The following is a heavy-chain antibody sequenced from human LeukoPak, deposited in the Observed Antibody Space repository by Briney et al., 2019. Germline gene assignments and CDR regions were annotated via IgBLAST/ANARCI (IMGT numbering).Heavy chain of an antibody. CDR2: IYYSGST. J-gene: IGHJ4*02. Sequence: SETLSLTCTVSGGSISGYYWSWIRQPPGKGLEWIGYIYYSGSTNYNPSLRSRVTISVDTSKSQFSLKLSSVTAADTAVYYCARDRRYSSGWYGIDYWGQGTLVTVSS. CDR3: ARDRRYSSGWYGIDY. CDR1: GGSISGYY. V-gene: IGHV4-59*01. D-gene: IGHD6-19*01.